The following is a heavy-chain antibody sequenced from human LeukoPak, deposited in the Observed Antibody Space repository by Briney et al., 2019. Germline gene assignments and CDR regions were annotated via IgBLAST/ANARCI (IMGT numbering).Heavy chain of an antibody. Sequence: SETLSLTCTVSGGCISNYYWSWIRQPPGRGLEWIGYIYTSGSTNYNPSLKSRLTISIDTSKNQFSLKLSAVTAADTAVYYCARRDCGSTSCPFDYWGQGTLVTVSS. J-gene: IGHJ4*02. CDR2: IYTSGST. CDR1: GGCISNYY. V-gene: IGHV4-4*09. CDR3: ARRDCGSTSCPFDY. D-gene: IGHD2-2*01.